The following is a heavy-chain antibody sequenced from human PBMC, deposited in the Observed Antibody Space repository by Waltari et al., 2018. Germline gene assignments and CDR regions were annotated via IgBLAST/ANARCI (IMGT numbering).Heavy chain of an antibody. J-gene: IGHJ6*02. CDR3: ARHLKGPYQLPPLGMDV. V-gene: IGHV5-51*01. D-gene: IGHD2-2*01. CDR2: IYPVDSDT. Sequence: EVQLVQSGAEVKKPGESLKISCKGSGYSFTSYWIGWVRQMPGKGLEWMGIIYPVDSDTRYSPSFQGQVTISADKSISTAYLQWSSLKASDTAMYYCARHLKGPYQLPPLGMDVWGQGTTVTVSS. CDR1: GYSFTSYW.